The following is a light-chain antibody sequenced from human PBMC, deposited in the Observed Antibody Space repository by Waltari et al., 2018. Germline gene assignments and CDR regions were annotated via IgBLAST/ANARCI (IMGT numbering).Light chain of an antibody. V-gene: IGKV1-39*01. J-gene: IGKJ4*01. CDR1: QSISSY. CDR2: AAS. Sequence: DIQMTQSPSSLSASVGDRVTITCRASQSISSYLNWYQLKPGKAPKLLIYAASSLQSGVPSRFSGSGSGTDFTLTISSLQPEDFAVYYCQQYNNWPPLTFGGGTTVEI. CDR3: QQYNNWPPLT.